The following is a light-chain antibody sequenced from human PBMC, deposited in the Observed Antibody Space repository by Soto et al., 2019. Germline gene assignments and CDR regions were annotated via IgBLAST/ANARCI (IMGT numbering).Light chain of an antibody. CDR1: QGISSY. Sequence: AIRMTQSPSSLSASTGDRVTITCRASQGISSYLAWYQQKPGKAPRLLMYQASTLESGVPSRFSGSGSGTELTLTISRLRPDDFATYYCQQYSSYPYTFGQGTKVDI. V-gene: IGKV1-8*01. CDR3: QQYSSYPYT. J-gene: IGKJ2*01. CDR2: QAS.